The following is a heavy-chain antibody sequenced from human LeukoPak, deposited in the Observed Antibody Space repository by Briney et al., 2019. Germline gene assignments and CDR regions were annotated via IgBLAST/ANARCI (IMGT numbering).Heavy chain of an antibody. D-gene: IGHD1-1*01. V-gene: IGHV3-30-3*01. J-gene: IGHJ6*02. CDR3: ARDRGGWKGPYYYYGMDV. Sequence: QPGRSLRLSCAASGFTFSSYAMHWVRQAPGKGLEWVAVISYDGSNKYYADSVKGRFTISRDNSKNTLYPQMNSLRAEDTAVYYCARDRGGWKGPYYYYGMDVWGQGTTVTVSS. CDR1: GFTFSSYA. CDR2: ISYDGSNK.